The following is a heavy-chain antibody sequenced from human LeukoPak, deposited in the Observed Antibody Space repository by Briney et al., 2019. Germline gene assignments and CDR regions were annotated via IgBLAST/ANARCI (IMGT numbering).Heavy chain of an antibody. CDR1: GFTFSSYS. J-gene: IGHJ4*02. CDR3: ARDSAVLTSNSGR. V-gene: IGHV3-21*01. CDR2: IRSNGSHI. D-gene: IGHD2-21*02. Sequence: PGGSLRLSCAASGFTFSSYSMKWVRQAPGKGLEWVSSIRSNGSHIYYADSVKGRFTISRDNAKKSLYLQMNSLRVEDTAVYYCARDSAVLTSNSGRWGQGTLVTVSA.